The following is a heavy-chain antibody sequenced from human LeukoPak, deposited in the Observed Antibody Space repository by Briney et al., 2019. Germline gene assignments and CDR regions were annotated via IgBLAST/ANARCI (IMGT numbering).Heavy chain of an antibody. D-gene: IGHD2-2*01. CDR3: AKSRYASSNTNDY. J-gene: IGHJ4*02. CDR2: ITSGGST. Sequence: GGSLRLSCAASGFTFSNYAMSWVRQAPGKGLERVSTITSGGSTYYADSVKGRFTISRDSPKNTLYLQMNSLRAEDTAVYYCAKSRYASSNTNDYWGQGTLVIVSS. V-gene: IGHV3-23*01. CDR1: GFTFSNYA.